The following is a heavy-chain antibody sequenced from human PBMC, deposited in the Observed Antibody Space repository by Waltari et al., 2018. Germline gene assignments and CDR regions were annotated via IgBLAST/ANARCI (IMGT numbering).Heavy chain of an antibody. V-gene: IGHV3-73*01. CDR1: GFTFSGSA. J-gene: IGHJ4*02. CDR2: IRSKANSYAT. CDR3: TRQGGSYGDFDY. Sequence: EVQLVASGGGLVQPGGSLKLSCAASGFTFSGSAMHWVRQASGKGLEWVGRIRSKANSYATAYAASVKGRFTISRDDSKNTAYLQMNSLKTEDTAVYYCTRQGGSYGDFDYWGQGTLVTVSS. D-gene: IGHD1-26*01.